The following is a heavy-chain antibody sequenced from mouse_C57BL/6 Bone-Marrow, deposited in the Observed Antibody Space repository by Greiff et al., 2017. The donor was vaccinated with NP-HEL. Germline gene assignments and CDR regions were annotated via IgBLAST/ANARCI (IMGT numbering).Heavy chain of an antibody. D-gene: IGHD2-2*01. CDR2: INPSSGYT. J-gene: IGHJ2*01. Sequence: VKLMESGAELAKPGASVKLSCKASGYTFTSYWMHWVKQRPGQGLEWIGYINPSSGYTKYNQKFKDKATLTAGKSSSTAYMQLSSLTYEDSAVYYCARQNGYQWYFDYWGKGTTLTVSS. CDR3: ARQNGYQWYFDY. V-gene: IGHV1-7*01. CDR1: GYTFTSYW.